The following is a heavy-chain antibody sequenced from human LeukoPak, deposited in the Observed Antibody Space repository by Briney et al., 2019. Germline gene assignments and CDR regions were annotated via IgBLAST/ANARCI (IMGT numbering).Heavy chain of an antibody. CDR1: GGSISSISYY. V-gene: IGHV4-39*07. CDR3: ARDVRGIGGMDV. CDR2: IYYSGGT. J-gene: IGHJ6*02. Sequence: KSSETLSLTCTVSGGSISSISYYWGWIRQPPGKGLEWIGSIYYSGGTYYNPSLKSRVTVSVDTSKNQFSLKLSSVTAADTAVYYCARDVRGIGGMDVWGQGTTVTVSS. D-gene: IGHD3-10*02.